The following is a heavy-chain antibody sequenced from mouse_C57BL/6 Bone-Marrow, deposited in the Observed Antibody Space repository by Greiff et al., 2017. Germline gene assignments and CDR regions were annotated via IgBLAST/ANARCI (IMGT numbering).Heavy chain of an antibody. Sequence: EVKLQQSGPELVKPGASVKIPCKASGYTFTDYNMDWVKQSHGKSLEWIGDINPNNGGTIYNQKFKGKATLTVDKSSSTAYMELRSLTSEDTAVYYCARSTASYYAMDYWGQGTSVTVSS. V-gene: IGHV1-18*01. CDR1: GYTFTDYN. CDR3: ARSTASYYAMDY. J-gene: IGHJ4*01. D-gene: IGHD3-3*01. CDR2: INPNNGGT.